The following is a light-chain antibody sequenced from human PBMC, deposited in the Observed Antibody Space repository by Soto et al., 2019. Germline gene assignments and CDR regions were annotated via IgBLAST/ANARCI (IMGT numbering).Light chain of an antibody. CDR3: QQRSNWPPT. CDR2: DAS. V-gene: IGKV3-11*01. CDR1: QSVSSY. J-gene: IGKJ1*01. Sequence: EIVLTQSPATLSLSPGERATLSWGASQSVSSYLAWYQQKTGQAPRLLIYDASNRATGIPARFSGSGYGTDFTLTISSLETEDFAVYYCQQRSNWPPTFGQGTKVDIK.